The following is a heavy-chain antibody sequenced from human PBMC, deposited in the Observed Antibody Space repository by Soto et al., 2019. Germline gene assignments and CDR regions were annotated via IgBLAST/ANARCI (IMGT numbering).Heavy chain of an antibody. D-gene: IGHD3-10*01. CDR1: GGSFSGYY. CDR3: ARASRGYYYYYMDV. Sequence: SETLSLTCAVYGGSFSGYYWSWTRQPPGKGLEWIGEINHSGSTNYNPSLKSRVTISVDTSKNQFSLKLSSVTAADTAVYYCARASRGYYYYYMDVWGKGTTVTVSS. V-gene: IGHV4-34*01. J-gene: IGHJ6*03. CDR2: INHSGST.